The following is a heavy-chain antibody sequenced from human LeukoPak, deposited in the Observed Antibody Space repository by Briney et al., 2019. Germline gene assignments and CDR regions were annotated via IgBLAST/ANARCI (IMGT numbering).Heavy chain of an antibody. CDR1: ALTLRSYS. V-gene: IGHV3-48*01. D-gene: IGHD4/OR15-4a*01. Sequence: GGSLRLSCTASALTLRSYSLNWVRQAPGKGLDWVSYISSSINTIYYADSVKGRFTISRDNANNSLYLQMNSLRAEDTAVYYCARDLSDYGATRFDYWGQGTLVAVSS. J-gene: IGHJ4*02. CDR2: ISSSINTI. CDR3: ARDLSDYGATRFDY.